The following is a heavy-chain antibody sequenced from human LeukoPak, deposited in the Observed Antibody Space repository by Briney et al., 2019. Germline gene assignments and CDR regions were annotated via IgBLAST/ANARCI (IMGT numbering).Heavy chain of an antibody. CDR3: VEGLGGSSDY. Sequence: PGGSLRLSCATSGFTFSTSWMHWVRQAPGKGLVWVSRINPDGSIINYADSVEGRFTISRDNAKNTVHLQMNSLRVEDTAVYFCVEGLGGSSDYWGQGTLVTVSS. CDR2: INPDGSII. D-gene: IGHD2-15*01. J-gene: IGHJ4*02. V-gene: IGHV3-74*01. CDR1: GFTFSTSW.